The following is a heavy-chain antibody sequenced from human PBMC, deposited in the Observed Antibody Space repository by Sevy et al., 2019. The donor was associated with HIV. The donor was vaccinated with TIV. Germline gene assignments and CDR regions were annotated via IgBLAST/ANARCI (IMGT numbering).Heavy chain of an antibody. CDR1: GFTFSSYE. V-gene: IGHV3-48*03. J-gene: IGHJ4*02. CDR2: ISNSGTTK. D-gene: IGHD4-17*01. Sequence: GGSLRLSCAASGFTFSSYEMNWLRQAPGKGLEWVSYISNSGTTKYYSDSVKGRFTISRDNARNSLYLQMHSLRAEDTAVYYCARDLPPSATTVAHFDCWGQGTLVTVSS. CDR3: ARDLPPSATTVAHFDC.